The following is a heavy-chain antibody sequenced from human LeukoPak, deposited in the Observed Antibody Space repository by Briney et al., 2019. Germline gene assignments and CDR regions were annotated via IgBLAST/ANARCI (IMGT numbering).Heavy chain of an antibody. CDR3: ARGVRYFDWLLRP. Sequence: GSSVKVPCKASGGTFRSYAISRVRQAPGQGLEWMGGIIPIFGTANYAQKFQGRVTITTDESTSTAYMELSSLRSEGTAVYYCARGVRYFDWLLRPWGQGTLVTVSS. CDR1: GGTFRSYA. CDR2: IIPIFGTA. J-gene: IGHJ4*02. V-gene: IGHV1-69*05. D-gene: IGHD3-9*01.